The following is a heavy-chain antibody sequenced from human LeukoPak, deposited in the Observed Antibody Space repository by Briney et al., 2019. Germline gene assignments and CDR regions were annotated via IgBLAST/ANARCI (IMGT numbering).Heavy chain of an antibody. CDR2: IYTSGST. D-gene: IGHD1-1*01. CDR1: DGSISSGGYY. J-gene: IGHJ6*02. CDR3: ARDVTSVAGHYYYGMDV. V-gene: IGHV4-61*02. Sequence: SQTLSLTCTVSDGSISSGGYYWSWIRQPAGKGLEWIGRIYTSGSTNYNPSLKSRVTMSVDTSKNQFSLKLSSVTAADTAVYYCARDVTSVAGHYYYGMDVWGQGTTVTVSS.